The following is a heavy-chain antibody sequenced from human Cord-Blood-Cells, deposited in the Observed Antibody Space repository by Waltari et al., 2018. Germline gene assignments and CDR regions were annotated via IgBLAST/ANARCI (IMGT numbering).Heavy chain of an antibody. D-gene: IGHD3-3*01. V-gene: IGHV4-4*02. CDR1: GGSISSSNW. CDR2: MYHSGST. CDR3: ARRVFLEWLRDDACDI. Sequence: QVQLQESGPGLVKPSGTLSLTCAVSGGSISSSNWWSWVRQPPGKGLGWIGEMYHSGSTKHHPALRSRGTISVDKSKNRFSLELSSVTAADTAVYYCARRVFLEWLRDDACDIWGQGTMVTVPS. J-gene: IGHJ3*02.